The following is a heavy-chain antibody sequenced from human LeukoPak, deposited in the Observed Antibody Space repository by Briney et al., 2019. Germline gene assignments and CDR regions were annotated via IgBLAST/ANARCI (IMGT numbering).Heavy chain of an antibody. Sequence: PSETLSLTCTVSGGSISSYYWSWIRQPAGNGLEWIGRIYTSGSTNYNPSLKSRVTMSVDTSKNQFSLKLSSVTAADTAVYYCARDGGYCSSTSCPPFDYWGQGTLVTVSS. CDR2: IYTSGST. J-gene: IGHJ4*02. CDR1: GGSISSYY. D-gene: IGHD2-2*01. CDR3: ARDGGYCSSTSCPPFDY. V-gene: IGHV4-4*07.